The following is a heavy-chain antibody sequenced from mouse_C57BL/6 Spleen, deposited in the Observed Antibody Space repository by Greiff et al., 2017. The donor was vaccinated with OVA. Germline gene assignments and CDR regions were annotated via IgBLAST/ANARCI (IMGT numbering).Heavy chain of an antibody. CDR2: ILPGSGST. J-gene: IGHJ3*01. CDR3: ARKGAYYDPPWFAY. Sequence: QVQLQQSGAELMKPGASVKLSCKATGYTFTGYWIEWVKQRPGHGLEWIGEILPGSGSTNYNEKFKGKATFTADKSYNTAYMQLSSLTTEDSAIYYCARKGAYYDPPWFAYWGQGTLVTVSA. V-gene: IGHV1-9*01. CDR1: GYTFTGYW. D-gene: IGHD2-4*01.